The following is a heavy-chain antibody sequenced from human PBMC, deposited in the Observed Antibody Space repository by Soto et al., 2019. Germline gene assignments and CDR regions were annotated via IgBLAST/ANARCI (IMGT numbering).Heavy chain of an antibody. CDR2: IYHSGST. V-gene: IGHV4-4*02. J-gene: IGHJ5*02. Sequence: PSETLSLTCAVSGGSISSSNCWSWVRQPPGKGLEWIGEIYHSGSTNYNPSLKSRVTISVDKSKKQFSLKLTSVTAENTAVYYTARIPTSWKYGNNWFDPWGQAKLVTVSS. CDR1: GGSISSSNC. D-gene: IGHD1-7*01. CDR3: ARIPTSWKYGNNWFDP.